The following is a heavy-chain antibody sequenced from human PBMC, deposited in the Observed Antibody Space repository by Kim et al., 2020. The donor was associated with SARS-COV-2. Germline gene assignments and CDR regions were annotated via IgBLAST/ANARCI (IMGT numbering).Heavy chain of an antibody. D-gene: IGHD3-16*01. CDR3: ARDWGDY. CDR2: DGSES. V-gene: IGHV3-7*03. J-gene: IGHJ4*02. Sequence: DGSESYNVDSVRGRFTISRDNAENSFYLQMNSLRADDTAVYYCARDWGDYWGQGTLVTVSS.